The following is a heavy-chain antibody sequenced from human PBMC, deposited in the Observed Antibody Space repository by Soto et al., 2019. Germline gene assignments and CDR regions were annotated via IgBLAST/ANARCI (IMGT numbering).Heavy chain of an antibody. J-gene: IGHJ4*02. CDR3: ARVYGSGSLDY. Sequence: PSETLSLTCAVSSGAISSSNWWSWVRQPPGKGLEWIGEIYHSGSTNYNPSLKSRVTISVDKSKNQFSLKLSSVTAADTALYYCARVYGSGSLDYWRQGILVNVS. D-gene: IGHD3-10*01. CDR1: SGAISSSNW. CDR2: IYHSGST. V-gene: IGHV4-4*02.